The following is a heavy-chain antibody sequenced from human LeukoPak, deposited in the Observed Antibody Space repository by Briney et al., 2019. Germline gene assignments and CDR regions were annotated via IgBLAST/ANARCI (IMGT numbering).Heavy chain of an antibody. Sequence: SETLSLTCAVYGGSFSGYYWSWIRQPPGKGLEWIGEINQSGSTNYNPSLKSRVTISVDTSKNQFSLKLSSVTAADTAVYYCARLDVVPAARSFDYWGQGTLVTVSS. D-gene: IGHD2-2*01. CDR3: ARLDVVPAARSFDY. J-gene: IGHJ4*02. CDR1: GGSFSGYY. V-gene: IGHV4-34*01. CDR2: INQSGST.